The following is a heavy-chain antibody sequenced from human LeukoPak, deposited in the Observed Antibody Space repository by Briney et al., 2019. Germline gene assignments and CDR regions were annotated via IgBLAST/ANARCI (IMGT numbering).Heavy chain of an antibody. CDR2: ISGSGGST. D-gene: IGHD3-10*01. J-gene: IGHJ4*02. Sequence: PGGSLRLSCAASGFTFSNYAMSWVRQAPGKGLEWVSAISGSGGSTYYADSVKGRFTISRDKSKNTLYLQMNSLRADDTAVYYCAKDQEKDQYYGSGSGYWGQGTLVTVSS. CDR3: AKDQEKDQYYGSGSGY. V-gene: IGHV3-23*01. CDR1: GFTFSNYA.